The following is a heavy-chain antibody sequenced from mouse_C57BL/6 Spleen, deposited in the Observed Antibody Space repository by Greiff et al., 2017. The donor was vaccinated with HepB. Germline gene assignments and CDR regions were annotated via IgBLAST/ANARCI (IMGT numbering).Heavy chain of an antibody. CDR2: INPNNGGT. J-gene: IGHJ2*01. CDR3: ARRVSYDGYYDY. V-gene: IGHV1-26*01. D-gene: IGHD2-3*01. CDR1: GYTFTDYY. Sequence: VQLQQSGPELVKPGASVKISCKASGYTFTDYYMNWVKQSHGKSLEWIGDINPNNGGTSYNQKFKGKATLTVDKSSSTAYMALRSLTSEDSAVYYCARRVSYDGYYDYWGQGTTLTVSS.